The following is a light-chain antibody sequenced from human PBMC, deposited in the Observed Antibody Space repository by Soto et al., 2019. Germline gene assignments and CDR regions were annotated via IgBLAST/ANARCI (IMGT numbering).Light chain of an antibody. V-gene: IGLV2-14*01. CDR2: EVS. CDR3: YSYTTSSTVV. Sequence: QSALTQPASVSGSPGQSITISCTGTSNDVGGYNYVSWYQQYPGKAPKLMIYEVSNRPSGVSDRFSGSKSGNTASLTISGLQAEDEGDYYCYSYTTSSTVVFGGGTKLTVL. J-gene: IGLJ2*01. CDR1: SNDVGGYNY.